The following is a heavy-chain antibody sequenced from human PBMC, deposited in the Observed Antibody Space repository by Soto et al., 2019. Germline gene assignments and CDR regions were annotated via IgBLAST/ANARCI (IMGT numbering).Heavy chain of an antibody. D-gene: IGHD6-19*01. CDR1: GGTFSSYA. CDR2: IIPIFGTA. CDR3: AREGVLAVDY. Sequence: QVQLVQSGAEVQKPGSSVKVSCKASGGTFSSYAVSWVRRAPGQGLEWMGGIIPIFGTANYAQKFQGRVTITADESTSPAYMGLSSLRSEDTAVYYCAREGVLAVDYWGQGTLVTVSS. V-gene: IGHV1-69*01. J-gene: IGHJ4*02.